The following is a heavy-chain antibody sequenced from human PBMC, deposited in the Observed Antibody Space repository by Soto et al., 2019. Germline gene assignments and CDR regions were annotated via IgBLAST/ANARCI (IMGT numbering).Heavy chain of an antibody. V-gene: IGHV4-30-4*01. Sequence: QVQLQESGPGLVKPSQTLSHTCTVSGGSISSGDYYWSWIRQPPGKGLEWIGYIYSSGSTYYIPSLTRRVTISVDTSNNQFSLKLSSASAADTAVYYCARDALTHLTGMGSWGQGTLVTVSS. CDR2: IYSSGST. J-gene: IGHJ4*02. CDR1: GGSISSGDYY. CDR3: ARDALTHLTGMGS. D-gene: IGHD1-20*01.